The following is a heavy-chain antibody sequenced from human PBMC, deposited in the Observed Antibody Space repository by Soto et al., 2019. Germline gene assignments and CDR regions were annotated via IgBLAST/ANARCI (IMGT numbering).Heavy chain of an antibody. V-gene: IGHV4-39*01. D-gene: IGHD2-15*01. CDR2: IYYSGST. Sequence: SETLSLTCTVSGGSISSSSYYWGWIRQPPGKGLEWIGSIYYSGSTYYNPSLKSRVTISVDTSKNQFSLKLSSVTAADTAVYYCASPVVAATLGMDVWGQGTTVTVSS. CDR3: ASPVVAATLGMDV. CDR1: GGSISSSSYY. J-gene: IGHJ6*02.